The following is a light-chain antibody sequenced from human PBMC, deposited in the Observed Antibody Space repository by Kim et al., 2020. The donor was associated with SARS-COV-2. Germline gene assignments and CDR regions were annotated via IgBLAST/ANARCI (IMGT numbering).Light chain of an antibody. Sequence: VSPAQTVRITSYGESLTEKQTYWSLLKSVQAPLLVIYKDNERPSGIPGRFSGSSSGTTVTLTISGVQAEDDADYYCQSADGSGTYVFGTGTKVTVL. J-gene: IGLJ1*01. CDR1: SLTEKQ. CDR2: KDN. V-gene: IGLV3-25*03. CDR3: QSADGSGTYV.